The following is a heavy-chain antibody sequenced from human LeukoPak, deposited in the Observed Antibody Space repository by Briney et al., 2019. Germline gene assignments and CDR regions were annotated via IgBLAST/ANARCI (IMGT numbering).Heavy chain of an antibody. Sequence: GGSLRLSCAASGFTFSSYSMNWVRQAPGKGLEWVSSISSSSSYIYYADSVKGRFTISRDNAKNSLYLQMNSLRAEDTAVYYCARDQRPNYDFWSGPFDYWGQGTLVTVSS. CDR2: ISSSSSYI. CDR1: GFTFSSYS. CDR3: ARDQRPNYDFWSGPFDY. V-gene: IGHV3-21*01. D-gene: IGHD3-3*01. J-gene: IGHJ4*02.